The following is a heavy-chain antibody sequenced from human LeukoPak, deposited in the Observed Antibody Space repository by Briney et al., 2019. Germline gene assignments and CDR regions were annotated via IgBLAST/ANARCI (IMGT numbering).Heavy chain of an antibody. CDR3: AHRPPNWAIDY. D-gene: IGHD7-27*01. Sequence: SGPTLVNPTQTLTLTCTFSGFPLRTSGVGVGWIRQPPGKALEWLALIYWDDDKRYSPSLKSRLTITKDTSKNEVVLTMTNMDPVDTATYYCAHRPPNWAIDYWGQGTLVTVSS. V-gene: IGHV2-5*02. CDR2: IYWDDDK. CDR1: GFPLRTSGVG. J-gene: IGHJ4*02.